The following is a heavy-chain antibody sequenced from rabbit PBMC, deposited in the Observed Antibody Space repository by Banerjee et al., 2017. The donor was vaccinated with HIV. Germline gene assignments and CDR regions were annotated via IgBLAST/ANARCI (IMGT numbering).Heavy chain of an antibody. CDR3: ARDYPSTGAAEFNL. CDR2: IYNGDGST. V-gene: IGHV1S47*01. J-gene: IGHJ4*01. CDR1: GFDFSYRT. Sequence: QEQLVESGGGLVQPEGSLTLTCKASGFDFSYRTMCWVRQAPGKRPEWIACIYNGDGSTYYASWVNGRFSISRSTSLNTVTLQMTSLTAADTATYFCARDYPSTGAAEFNLWGPGTLVTVS. D-gene: IGHD7-1*01.